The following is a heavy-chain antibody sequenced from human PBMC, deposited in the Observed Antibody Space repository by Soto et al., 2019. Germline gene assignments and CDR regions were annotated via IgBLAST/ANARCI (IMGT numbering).Heavy chain of an antibody. V-gene: IGHV3-30-3*01. D-gene: IGHD3-9*01. CDR3: ARATHFDWLRLLFDP. Sequence: PGGSLRLSCAASGFTFSSYAMHWVRQAPGKGLEWVAVISYDGSNKYYADSVKGRFTISRDNSKNTLYLQMNSLRAEDTAVYYCARATHFDWLRLLFDPWGQGXLVTVYS. CDR2: ISYDGSNK. CDR1: GFTFSSYA. J-gene: IGHJ5*02.